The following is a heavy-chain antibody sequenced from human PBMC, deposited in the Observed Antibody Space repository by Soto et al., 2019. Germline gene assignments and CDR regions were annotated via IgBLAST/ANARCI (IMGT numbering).Heavy chain of an antibody. CDR1: GGSISSYY. Sequence: SETLSLTCTVSGGSISSYYWSWIRQPPGKGLEWIGYIYYSGSTNYNPSLKSRVTISVDTSKNQFSLKLSSVTAADTAVYYCARDKTTYFDYWGQGTLVTVSS. J-gene: IGHJ4*02. D-gene: IGHD1-1*01. CDR3: ARDKTTYFDY. V-gene: IGHV4-59*01. CDR2: IYYSGST.